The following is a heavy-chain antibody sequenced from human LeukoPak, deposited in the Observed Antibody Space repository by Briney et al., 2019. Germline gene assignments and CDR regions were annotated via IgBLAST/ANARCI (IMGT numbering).Heavy chain of an antibody. V-gene: IGHV3-7*01. CDR1: GFSLSSFW. Sequence: GGSLRLSCAASGFSLSSFWMTWVRQAPGKGLEWVANIKPDGSDKHYVDSVKGRFTISRDNAKNALYLQMNSLRAEDTAVYYCVRENIGLCSGGSCYDYWGQGSLVTVSS. D-gene: IGHD2-15*01. CDR2: IKPDGSDK. J-gene: IGHJ4*02. CDR3: VRENIGLCSGGSCYDY.